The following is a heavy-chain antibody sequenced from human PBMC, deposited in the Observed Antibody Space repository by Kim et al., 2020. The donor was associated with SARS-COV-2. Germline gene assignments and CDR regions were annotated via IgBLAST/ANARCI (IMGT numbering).Heavy chain of an antibody. CDR3: ARDPWSRLRGVTYSYYGMDV. V-gene: IGHV3-30-3*01. CDR2: ISYDGSNK. Sequence: GSLRLSCAASGFTFRSCAIHWVRQAPGKGLEWVAVISYDGSNKNYADSVKGRFTISRDNSKNTLYLQMNSLRGEDTALHYCARDPWSRLRGVTYSYYGMDVWGQGTTVTVSS. D-gene: IGHD3-10*01. CDR1: GFTFRSCA. J-gene: IGHJ6*02.